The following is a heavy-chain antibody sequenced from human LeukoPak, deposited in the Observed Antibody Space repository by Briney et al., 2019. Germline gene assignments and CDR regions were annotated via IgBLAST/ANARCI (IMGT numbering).Heavy chain of an antibody. J-gene: IGHJ4*02. CDR2: INHSGST. D-gene: IGHD3-10*01. CDR3: ARGRGPYY. V-gene: IGHV4-34*01. Sequence: KGLEWIGEINHSGSTNYNPSLKSRVTISVDTSKNQFSLKLSSVTAADTAVYYCARGRGPYYWGQGTLVTVSS.